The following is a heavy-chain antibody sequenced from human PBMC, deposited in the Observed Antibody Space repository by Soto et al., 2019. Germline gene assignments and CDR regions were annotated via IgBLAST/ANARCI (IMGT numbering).Heavy chain of an antibody. D-gene: IGHD3-22*01. V-gene: IGHV4-39*01. CDR2: IYYSGNT. J-gene: IGHJ5*02. CDR3: ARLGGYYQSLDT. Sequence: SETLSLTCTVSGGSIRSSSYYWGWIRQPPGKGLEWIGTIYYSGNTYYNPSLKSRVTLSVDKSKNQFSLRLSSVTAADTAFYYCARLGGYYQSLDTWGQGTLVTVSS. CDR1: GGSIRSSSYY.